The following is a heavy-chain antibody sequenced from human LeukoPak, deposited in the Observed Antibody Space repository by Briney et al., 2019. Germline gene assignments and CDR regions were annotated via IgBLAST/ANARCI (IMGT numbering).Heavy chain of an antibody. V-gene: IGHV3-53*01. Sequence: GGSLRLSCAASGFTVSSNYMSWVRQAPGKGLEWVSVIYSGGSTYYADSVKGRFTISRDNSKNTLYLQMNSLRAEDTAVYYCARAPSSDYYDSSSGAFDIWGQGTMVTVSS. CDR3: ARAPSSDYYDSSSGAFDI. CDR1: GFTVSSNY. CDR2: IYSGGST. D-gene: IGHD3-22*01. J-gene: IGHJ3*02.